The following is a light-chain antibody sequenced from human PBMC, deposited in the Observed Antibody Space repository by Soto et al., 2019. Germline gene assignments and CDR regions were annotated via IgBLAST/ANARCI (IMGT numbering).Light chain of an antibody. CDR3: QQYNTYPPT. V-gene: IGKV1D-16*01. J-gene: IGKJ4*01. CDR1: QDISRW. CDR2: YAS. Sequence: DIQMTQSPSSLSASVGDRITITCRASQDISRWLAWYQQKPEKPPKALIYYASDLQRGVPSRFRGSGSGTDFTLTISDLQPEDFATYYCQQYNTYPPTFGGGTRV.